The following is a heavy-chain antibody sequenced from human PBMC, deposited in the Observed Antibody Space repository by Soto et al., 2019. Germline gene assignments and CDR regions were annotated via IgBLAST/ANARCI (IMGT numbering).Heavy chain of an antibody. CDR3: ARYRREAVAGYTLDN. V-gene: IGHV4-59*01. CDR2: VYNSGST. CDR1: GGSISSSF. D-gene: IGHD6-13*01. Sequence: PSEPLSLTCTVSGGSISSSFWTWIRQPPGKGLEWIGYVYNSGSTNYNPTLKSRVTIPEDTSKSQFSLKVNSMTAADTAVYYCARYRREAVAGYTLDNWGQGILVTVSS. J-gene: IGHJ4*02.